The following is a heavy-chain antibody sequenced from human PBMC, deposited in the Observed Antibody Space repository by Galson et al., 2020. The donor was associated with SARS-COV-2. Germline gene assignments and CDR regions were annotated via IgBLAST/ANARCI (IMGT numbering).Heavy chain of an antibody. CDR2: INSSGST. J-gene: IGHJ4*02. CDR1: GGSFSGYY. Sequence: SETLSLTCAVYGGSFSGYYWSWIRQPPGKGLEWIGEINSSGSTNYNPSLKSRVTISVDTSKNHFSLKLSSVTAADTAVYYCAREENFFLVGTGTRVGYFDYWGRGTLVTVSS. V-gene: IGHV4-34*01. D-gene: IGHD2-21*02. CDR3: AREENFFLVGTGTRVGYFDY.